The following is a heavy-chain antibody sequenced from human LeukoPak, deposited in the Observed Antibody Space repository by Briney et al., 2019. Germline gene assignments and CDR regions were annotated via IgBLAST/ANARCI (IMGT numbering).Heavy chain of an antibody. J-gene: IGHJ4*02. CDR3: ARDRPGGSGSYSDY. CDR1: GFSFSNYA. Sequence: GGSLRLSCAASGFSFSNYAMHWVRQAPGKGLEHVSAISSNGGSTYYANSMKGRFTISRDNSKNTLYLQMGSLRAEDMAVYCCARDRPGGSGSYSDYWGQGTLVTVSS. D-gene: IGHD3-10*01. V-gene: IGHV3-64*01. CDR2: ISSNGGST.